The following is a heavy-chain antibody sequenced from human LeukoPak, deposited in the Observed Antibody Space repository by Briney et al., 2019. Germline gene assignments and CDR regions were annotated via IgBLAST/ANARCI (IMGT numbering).Heavy chain of an antibody. CDR2: INHSGST. V-gene: IGHV4-34*01. D-gene: IGHD1-7*01. CDR1: GESFSGYH. Sequence: SETLSLTCAVYGESFSGYHWSWIRQPPGKGLEWIGEINHSGSTNYNPSLKSRVTISVDTSKNQFSLKLSSATDADTAVYYCSRSRITGTAPYGYWGQGTLVTVSS. J-gene: IGHJ4*02. CDR3: SRSRITGTAPYGY.